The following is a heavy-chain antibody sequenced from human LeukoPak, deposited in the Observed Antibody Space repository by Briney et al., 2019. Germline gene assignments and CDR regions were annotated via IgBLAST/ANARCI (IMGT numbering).Heavy chain of an antibody. CDR1: GGSISSYY. D-gene: IGHD3-10*01. V-gene: IGHV4-59*01. CDR3: ARDERNYYGSGSYYNPNAYYYYGMDV. Sequence: PSETLSLTCTVPGGSISSYYWSWIRQPPGKGLEWIGYIYYSGSTNYNPSLKSRVTISVDTSENQFSLKLSSVTAADTAVYYCARDERNYYGSGSYYNPNAYYYYGMDVWGQGTTVTVSS. J-gene: IGHJ6*02. CDR2: IYYSGST.